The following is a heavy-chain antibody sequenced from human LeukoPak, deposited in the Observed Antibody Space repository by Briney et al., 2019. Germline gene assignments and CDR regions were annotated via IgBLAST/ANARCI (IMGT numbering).Heavy chain of an antibody. CDR3: AELGITMIGGV. J-gene: IGHJ6*04. CDR2: ISSSSSYI. CDR1: GFTFSTYT. D-gene: IGHD3-10*02. Sequence: PGGSLRLSCAASGFTFSTYTMNWVRQAPGKGLEWVSSISSSSSYIYYADSVKGRFTISRDNAKNSLYLQMNSLRAEDTAVYYCAELGITMIGGVWGKGTTVTISS. V-gene: IGHV3-21*01.